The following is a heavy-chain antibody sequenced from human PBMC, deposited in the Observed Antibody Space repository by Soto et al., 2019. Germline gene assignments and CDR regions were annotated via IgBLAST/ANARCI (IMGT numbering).Heavy chain of an antibody. CDR3: TRQNIAVAGNDDY. Sequence: EVQLVESGGGLVQPGGSLKLSCAASGFTFSGSAMHWVRQASGKGLEWVGRIRSKANSYATAYAASVKGRFTISRDDPKNTAYLQMNSLKTEDTAVYYCTRQNIAVAGNDDYWGQGTLVTVSS. V-gene: IGHV3-73*01. D-gene: IGHD6-19*01. CDR2: IRSKANSYAT. J-gene: IGHJ4*02. CDR1: GFTFSGSA.